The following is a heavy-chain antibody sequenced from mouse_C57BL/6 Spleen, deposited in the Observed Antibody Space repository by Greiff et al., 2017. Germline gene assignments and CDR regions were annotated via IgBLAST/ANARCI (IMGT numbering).Heavy chain of an antibody. V-gene: IGHV1-82*01. J-gene: IGHJ3*01. CDR2: IYPGDGDT. D-gene: IGHD2-1*01. CDR3: AAYVNPPWFAY. Sequence: QVQLQQSGPELVKPGASVKISCKASGYAFSSSWMNWVKQRPGKGLEWIGRIYPGDGDTNYNGKFKGKATLTADKSSSTAYMQLSSLTSEDSAVYFCAAYVNPPWFAYWGQGTLVTVSA. CDR1: GYAFSSSW.